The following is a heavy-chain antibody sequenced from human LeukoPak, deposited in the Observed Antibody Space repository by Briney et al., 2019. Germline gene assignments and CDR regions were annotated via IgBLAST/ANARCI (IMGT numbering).Heavy chain of an antibody. CDR2: IDPNSGDT. CDR3: ARDYCGGDCFPDY. Sequence: ASVKVSCKASGYTFTGYYVHWVRQAPGQGLEWMGRIDPNSGDTNYAQKFQGRVTMTRDTSISTAYMELSRLRSDDTAVYYCARDYCGGDCFPDYWGQGTLVTVSS. J-gene: IGHJ4*02. V-gene: IGHV1-2*06. CDR1: GYTFTGYY. D-gene: IGHD2-21*02.